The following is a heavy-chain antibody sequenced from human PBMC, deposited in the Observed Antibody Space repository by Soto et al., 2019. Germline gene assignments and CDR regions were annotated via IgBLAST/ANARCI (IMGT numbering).Heavy chain of an antibody. V-gene: IGHV1-2*02. CDR1: GYMFTGFY. CDR3: AAAAIPVAGRHPDF. Sequence: QVQLVQSGAEVKRPGASVKVSCKASGYMFTGFYLHWVRQAPGQGLEWMGWINPNNGVTTYANNFQGRVTMTRDSSISTAYMELSSLRSDDTAVYFCAAAAIPVAGRHPDFWGQGTVVTVS. CDR2: INPNNGVT. J-gene: IGHJ4*02. D-gene: IGHD6-19*01.